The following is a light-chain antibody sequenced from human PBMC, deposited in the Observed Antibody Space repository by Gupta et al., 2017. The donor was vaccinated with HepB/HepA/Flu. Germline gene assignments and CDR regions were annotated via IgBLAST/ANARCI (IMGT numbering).Light chain of an antibody. J-gene: IGLJ2*01. CDR1: SSDVGAYNF. CDR3: SSYTSSDTLV. V-gene: IGLV2-14*01. CDR2: DVH. Sequence: SALTQPASVSGSPGQSITISCTGTSSDVGAYNFVSWYQQHPGKPPKLMVYDVHNRPSGVAPRFSGSKSGNTASLTISARRAEDVADYYCSSYTSSDTLVFGGGTKLTVL.